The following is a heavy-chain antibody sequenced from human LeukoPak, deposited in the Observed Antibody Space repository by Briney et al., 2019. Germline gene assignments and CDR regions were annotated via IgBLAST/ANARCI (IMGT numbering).Heavy chain of an antibody. V-gene: IGHV3-33*08. CDR1: GFTFSSYG. J-gene: IGHJ4*02. CDR3: ARCSGATCYPTYYFDY. Sequence: GGSLRLSCAASGFTFSSYGMHWVRQAPGKGLEWAAVIWYDGSDKYYADSVKGRFTISRDNSKNMLYLQMNSLRAEDTAVYYCARCSGATCYPTYYFDYWGQGTLVTVSS. CDR2: IWYDGSDK. D-gene: IGHD2-15*01.